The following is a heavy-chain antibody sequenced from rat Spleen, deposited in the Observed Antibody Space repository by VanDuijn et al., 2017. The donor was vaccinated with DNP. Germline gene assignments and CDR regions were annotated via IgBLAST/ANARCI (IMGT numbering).Heavy chain of an antibody. Sequence: EVLLVESGGGLVQPGRSLKLSCAASGFTFSDYYMAWVRQAPTKGLEWVAYIRYDGGYSYYRDSVKGRFTISRDNGKSTLYLQMNSLRSEDMATYFCARYYSGYNFFDYWGQGVMVTVSS. J-gene: IGHJ2*01. V-gene: IGHV5-22*01. CDR1: GFTFSDYY. CDR3: ARYYSGYNFFDY. CDR2: IRYDGGYS. D-gene: IGHD4-3*01.